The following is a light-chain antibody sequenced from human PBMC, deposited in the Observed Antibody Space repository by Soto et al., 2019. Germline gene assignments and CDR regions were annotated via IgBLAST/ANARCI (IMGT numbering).Light chain of an antibody. V-gene: IGKV3-15*01. CDR2: GIS. CDR3: QQYYNWPRT. CDR1: QSVSSN. J-gene: IGKJ5*01. Sequence: EMVMTQSPAILSVSPGESATLSCRASQSVSSNYLAWYQQHPGQPPRLLIYGISTRATGLPARFSGSGSGTEFTLTINSLQAEDCAVYYCQQYYNWPRTFGQGTRLEIK.